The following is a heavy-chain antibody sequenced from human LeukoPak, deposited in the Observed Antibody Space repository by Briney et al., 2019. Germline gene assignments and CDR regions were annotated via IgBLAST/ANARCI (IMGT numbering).Heavy chain of an antibody. V-gene: IGHV3-48*02. D-gene: IGHD1-1*01. CDR3: ARGKGWNDY. CDR2: ISSSSSTI. CDR1: GGSFSGYY. J-gene: IGHJ4*02. Sequence: ETLSLTCAVSGGSFSGYYWTWVRQAPGKGLEWVSYISSSSSTIYYADSVKGRFTISRDNAKNSLYLQMNSLRDEDTAVYYCARGKGWNDYWGQGTLVTVSS.